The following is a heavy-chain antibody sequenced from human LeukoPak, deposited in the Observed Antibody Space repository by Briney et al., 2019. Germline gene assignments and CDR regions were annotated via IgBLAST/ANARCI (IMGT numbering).Heavy chain of an antibody. Sequence: SETLSLTCAVYGGSFSGYYWSWIRQPPGKGLEWIGEINHSGSTNYNPSLKSRVTISVDTSKNQFSLKLSSVTAADTAVYYCARGYCSSTSCYGGYPDYWGQGTLVTVSS. D-gene: IGHD2-2*01. CDR1: GGSFSGYY. CDR2: INHSGST. J-gene: IGHJ4*02. CDR3: ARGYCSSTSCYGGYPDY. V-gene: IGHV4-34*01.